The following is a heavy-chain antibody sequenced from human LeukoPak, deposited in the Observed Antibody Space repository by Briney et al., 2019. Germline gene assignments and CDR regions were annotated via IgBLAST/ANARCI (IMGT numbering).Heavy chain of an antibody. Sequence: GEPMKISCKGSGYSFTSYWIAWVRQMPGKGVEWMGIIYPGDSDTRYSTSFQGQVTISADKSISTTYLQWSSLEASDSAMYYCARPNSSGSYDTFHMWGQGTMVTVSS. CDR1: GYSFTSYW. V-gene: IGHV5-51*01. CDR3: ARPNSSGSYDTFHM. D-gene: IGHD3-22*01. CDR2: IYPGDSDT. J-gene: IGHJ3*02.